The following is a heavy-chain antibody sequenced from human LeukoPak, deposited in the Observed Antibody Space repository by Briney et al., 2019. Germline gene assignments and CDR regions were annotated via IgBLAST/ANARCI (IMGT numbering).Heavy chain of an antibody. J-gene: IGHJ4*02. CDR2: ISSSSSYI. CDR3: AEGNTVTTGISGY. D-gene: IGHD4-17*01. Sequence: GGALRLSCAASGFTFSSYSMNWVRQAPGKGLEWVSSISSSSSYIYYADSVKGRFTISRDNAKNSLYLQMNSLRAEDTAVYYCAEGNTVTTGISGYWGQGTLVTVSS. V-gene: IGHV3-21*01. CDR1: GFTFSSYS.